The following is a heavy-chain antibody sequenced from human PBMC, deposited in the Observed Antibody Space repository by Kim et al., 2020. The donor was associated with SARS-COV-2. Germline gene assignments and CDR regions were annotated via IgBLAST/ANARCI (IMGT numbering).Heavy chain of an antibody. V-gene: IGHV3-23*01. CDR1: GFTFSAYA. J-gene: IGHJ1*01. D-gene: IGHD3-22*01. CDR2: ISGSDAGT. Sequence: GGSLRLSCAASGFTFSAYAMSWVRQPPGKGLEWVSGISGSDAGTDYADSVKGRFTISRDNSKNTLHLQMNSLRADDTAVYYCAKHFGSSGSEFQHWGPGALVTVSS. CDR3: AKHFGSSGSEFQH.